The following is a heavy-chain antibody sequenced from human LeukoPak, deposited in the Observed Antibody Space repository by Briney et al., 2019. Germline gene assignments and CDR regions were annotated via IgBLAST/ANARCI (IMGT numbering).Heavy chain of an antibody. CDR2: ISSSSTI. J-gene: IGHJ3*02. CDR3: ARRTSPTDI. V-gene: IGHV3-48*02. Sequence: GGSLRLSCAASGFTFSSYSMNWVRQAPGKGLEWVSYISSSSTIYYADSVKGRFTISRDNAKNSLYLQMNNLRDEDTAVYYCARRTSPTDIWGQGTMVTVSS. CDR1: GFTFSSYS.